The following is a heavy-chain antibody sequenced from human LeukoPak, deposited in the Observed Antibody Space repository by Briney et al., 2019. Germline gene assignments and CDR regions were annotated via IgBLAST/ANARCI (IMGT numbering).Heavy chain of an antibody. Sequence: SETLSLTCAVYGGSISSSTYCWGWIRQSPGKGLEWIGNIYHSGTTYYNPSLQSRVTILLDTSKNHFSLRLNSVTAADTAVYYCASRIVATPAPFDFWGQGSLVIVSS. D-gene: IGHD2-15*01. V-gene: IGHV4-39*01. J-gene: IGHJ4*02. CDR1: GGSISSSTYC. CDR2: IYHSGTT. CDR3: ASRIVATPAPFDF.